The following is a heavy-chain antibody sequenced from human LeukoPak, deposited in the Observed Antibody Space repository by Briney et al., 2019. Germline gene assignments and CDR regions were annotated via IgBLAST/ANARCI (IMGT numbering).Heavy chain of an antibody. D-gene: IGHD3-22*01. CDR2: IWYDGSNK. Sequence: GGSLRLSCAASGFTFSSYGMHWVRQAPGKGLEWVAVIWYDGSNKYYADSVKSRFTISRDNSKNTLYLQMNSLRAEDTAVYYCAREYYYDSSGVFDYWGQGTLVTVSS. CDR3: AREYYYDSSGVFDY. CDR1: GFTFSSYG. V-gene: IGHV3-33*01. J-gene: IGHJ4*02.